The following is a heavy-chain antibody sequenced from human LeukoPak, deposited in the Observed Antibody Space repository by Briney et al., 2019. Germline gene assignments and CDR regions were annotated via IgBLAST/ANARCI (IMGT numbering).Heavy chain of an antibody. CDR2: IHYSGST. CDR3: TSSLYYYDSSGYYYPKYFQH. CDR1: GGSISSYY. D-gene: IGHD3-22*01. J-gene: IGHJ1*01. V-gene: IGHV4-59*01. Sequence: KPSETLSLTCTVSGGSISSYYWSWIRQPPGKGLEWIGYIHYSGSTNYNPSLKSRVTISVETSKNQFSLKLSSVTAADTAVYYCTSSLYYYDSSGYYYPKYFQHWGQGTLVTVSS.